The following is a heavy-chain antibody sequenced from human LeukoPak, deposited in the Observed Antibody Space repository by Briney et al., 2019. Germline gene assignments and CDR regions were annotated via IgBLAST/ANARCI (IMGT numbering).Heavy chain of an antibody. CDR3: ARPTHDYGDYYPFDY. D-gene: IGHD4-17*01. V-gene: IGHV1-3*01. CDR1: GYTFTSYA. CDR2: INAGNGNT. Sequence: GASVKVSCKASGYTFTSYAMHWVRQAPGQRLEWMGWINAGNGNTKYSQKFQGRVTITRDTSASTAYMELSSLRSEDTAAYYCARPTHDYGDYYPFDYWGQGTLVTVSS. J-gene: IGHJ4*02.